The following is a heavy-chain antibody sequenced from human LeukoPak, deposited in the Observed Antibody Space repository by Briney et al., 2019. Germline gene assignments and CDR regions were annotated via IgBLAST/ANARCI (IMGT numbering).Heavy chain of an antibody. D-gene: IGHD3-10*01. CDR3: ARDSSGFGSPDEYFQH. CDR1: GFTFSSYS. CDR2: ISSSSSYI. V-gene: IGHV3-21*01. J-gene: IGHJ1*01. Sequence: PGGSLRLSCAASGFTFSSYSMNWVRQAPGKGLEWVSSISSSSSYIYYEDSVKGRFTISRDNAKNSLYLQMNSLRAEDTAVYYCARDSSGFGSPDEYFQHWGQGTLVTVSS.